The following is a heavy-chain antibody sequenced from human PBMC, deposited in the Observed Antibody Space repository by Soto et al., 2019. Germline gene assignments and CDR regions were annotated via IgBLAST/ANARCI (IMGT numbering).Heavy chain of an antibody. D-gene: IGHD3-3*01. V-gene: IGHV4-4*07. Sequence: WTWIRQPAGKGLEWIGRIYSSGNTKYNPSLQSRVTMSLDTSNNQFSLRLTSVTAADTAVYYCARGKRFSDWFDPWGQGTLVPVSS. CDR2: IYSSGNT. J-gene: IGHJ5*02. CDR3: ARGKRFSDWFDP.